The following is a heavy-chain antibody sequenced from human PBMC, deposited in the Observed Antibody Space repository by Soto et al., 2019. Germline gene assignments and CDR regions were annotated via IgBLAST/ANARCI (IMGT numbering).Heavy chain of an antibody. CDR1: GFIFTHAW. CDR2: LKSKTYGGTT. D-gene: IGHD2-8*02. J-gene: IGHJ3*01. Sequence: GGSLRLSCTASGFIFTHAWMSWVRQAPGKGLEWVGLLKSKTYGGTTEYAAPVQGRFTISRDDSKNTLYLQMNGLKTDDTAVYYCTTYDALVDAFDVWGQGKMVTVSS. CDR3: TTYDALVDAFDV. V-gene: IGHV3-15*01.